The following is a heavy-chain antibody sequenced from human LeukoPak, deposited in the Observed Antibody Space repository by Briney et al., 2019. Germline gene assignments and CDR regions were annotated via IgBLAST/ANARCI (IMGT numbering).Heavy chain of an antibody. CDR1: GGSISSGDYY. Sequence: SQTLSLTCTVSGGSISSGDYYWSWIRQPPGKGLEWIGYIYYSGSTYYNPSLKSRVTISVDTSKNQFSLKLSSVTAADTAVYYCARAVSSGYYYQYNFDYWGQGTLVTVSS. CDR3: ARAVSSGYYYQYNFDY. CDR2: IYYSGST. J-gene: IGHJ4*02. D-gene: IGHD3-22*01. V-gene: IGHV4-30-4*01.